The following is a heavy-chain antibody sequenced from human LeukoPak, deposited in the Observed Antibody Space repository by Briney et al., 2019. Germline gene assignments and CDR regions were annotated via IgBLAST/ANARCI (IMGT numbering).Heavy chain of an antibody. CDR1: GFTFSSYG. J-gene: IGHJ4*02. D-gene: IGHD2-15*01. Sequence: GSLRLSCAASGFTFSSYGMSWVRQAPGKGLEWVSTISGSGGRTYFADSVRGRFTISRDNSKNTLYLQMNSLRDEDTAVYYCARAGTGYCSGGSCYSAADYFDYWGQGTLVTVSS. CDR3: ARAGTGYCSGGSCYSAADYFDY. CDR2: ISGSGGRT. V-gene: IGHV3-23*01.